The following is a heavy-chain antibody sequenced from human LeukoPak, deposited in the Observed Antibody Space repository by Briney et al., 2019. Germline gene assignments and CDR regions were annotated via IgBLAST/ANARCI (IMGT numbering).Heavy chain of an antibody. CDR3: GMPGIVGATYGAFDI. V-gene: IGHV5-51*01. J-gene: IGHJ3*02. Sequence: GESLKISCKGSGYSFTSYWIGWVRQMPGKGLEWMGIIYPGDSDTRYSPSFQGQVTISADKFISTAYLQWSSLKASDTAMYYCGMPGIVGATYGAFDIWGQGSMVTVSS. CDR2: IYPGDSDT. CDR1: GYSFTSYW. D-gene: IGHD1-26*01.